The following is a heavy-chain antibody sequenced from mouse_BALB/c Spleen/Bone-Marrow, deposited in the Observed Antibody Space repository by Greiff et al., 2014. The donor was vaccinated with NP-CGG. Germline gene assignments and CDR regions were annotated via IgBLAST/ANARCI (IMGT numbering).Heavy chain of an antibody. CDR1: GYNFISYW. CDR3: ARNYDYDGGYYAMDY. Sequence: VQRVESGAELAKPGASVKMPCKASGYNFISYWMHWVKQRPGQGLEWIGYINPSTGYTEYNQKFKDKATLTADKSSSKAYMQLSSLTSEDSAVYYCARNYDYDGGYYAMDYWGQGTSVTVSS. D-gene: IGHD2-4*01. CDR2: INPSTGYT. J-gene: IGHJ4*01. V-gene: IGHV1-7*01.